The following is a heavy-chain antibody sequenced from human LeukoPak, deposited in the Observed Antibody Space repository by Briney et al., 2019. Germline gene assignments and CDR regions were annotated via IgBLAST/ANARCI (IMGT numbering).Heavy chain of an antibody. Sequence: GGSLRLSCAASRFTFSTYAMHWVRQAPGKGLEWVAGISNDGTNEDHADSVKGRFTTSRDNSKNTLYLQMNSLRAEDTAIYYCARDRIAVAGMGAFQHWGQGTLVTVSS. CDR1: RFTFSTYA. J-gene: IGHJ1*01. CDR3: ARDRIAVAGMGAFQH. CDR2: ISNDGTNE. D-gene: IGHD6-19*01. V-gene: IGHV3-30-3*01.